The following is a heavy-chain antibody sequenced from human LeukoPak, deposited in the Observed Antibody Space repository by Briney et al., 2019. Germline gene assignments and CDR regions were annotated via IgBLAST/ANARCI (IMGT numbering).Heavy chain of an antibody. Sequence: GGSLRLSCAASGFTFSTYAMSWVRQAPGKGLEWVSAINDGGGYTYYADSVKGRFTISRDNSKNTLYLQMHSLRAEDTAVYYCAKAVAGRFDYWGQGTLVTGSS. D-gene: IGHD6-19*01. CDR1: GFTFSTYA. CDR3: AKAVAGRFDY. V-gene: IGHV3-23*01. J-gene: IGHJ4*02. CDR2: INDGGGYT.